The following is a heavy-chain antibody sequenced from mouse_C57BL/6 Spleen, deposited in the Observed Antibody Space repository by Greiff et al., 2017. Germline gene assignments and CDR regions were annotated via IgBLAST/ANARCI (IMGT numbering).Heavy chain of an antibody. D-gene: IGHD2-5*01. CDR1: GYTFTEYT. Sequence: VQLQPSGAELVKPGASVKLSCKASGYTFTEYTIHWVKQRSGQGLEWIGWFYPGSGSIKYNEKFKDKATLTADKSSSTVYMELSRLTSEDSAVYFCARHGAYYSNYVGGYAMDYWGQGTSVTVSS. J-gene: IGHJ4*01. CDR2: FYPGSGSI. V-gene: IGHV1-62-2*01. CDR3: ARHGAYYSNYVGGYAMDY.